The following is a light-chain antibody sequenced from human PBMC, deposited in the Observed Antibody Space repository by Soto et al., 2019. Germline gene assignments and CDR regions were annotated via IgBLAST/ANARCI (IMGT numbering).Light chain of an antibody. CDR2: GAS. Sequence: EIQMTQSPSSLSASVGDRVTIACRASQNIYRYLNWYQQKPGKAPSLLIYGASTLQSGVPSRFSGSGSGTDFTLTISSLHPEDFATYCCQQSYRTPRTFGQGNKLDIK. V-gene: IGKV1-39*01. J-gene: IGKJ2*01. CDR1: QNIYRY. CDR3: QQSYRTPRT.